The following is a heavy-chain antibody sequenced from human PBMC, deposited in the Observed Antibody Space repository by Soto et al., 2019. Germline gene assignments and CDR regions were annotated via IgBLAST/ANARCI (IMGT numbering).Heavy chain of an antibody. D-gene: IGHD3-16*01. V-gene: IGHV3-30-3*01. Sequence: QVQLVESGGGVVQPGRSLRLSCAASGFTFSSYAMHWVRQAPGKGLEWVAVISYDGSNKDYADSVKGRFTVARDNSKNTLYLQMNSLRAEDTAVYYCARDGNGPIRLGYFDYWGQGTLVTVSS. J-gene: IGHJ4*02. CDR3: ARDGNGPIRLGYFDY. CDR1: GFTFSSYA. CDR2: ISYDGSNK.